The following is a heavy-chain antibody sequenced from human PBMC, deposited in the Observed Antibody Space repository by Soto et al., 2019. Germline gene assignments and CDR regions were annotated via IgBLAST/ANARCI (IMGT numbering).Heavy chain of an antibody. D-gene: IGHD2-21*01. CDR2: IFYTGTT. V-gene: IGHV4-31*03. CDR1: GDSISSGGYY. CDR3: ARERVSRDNKSYGMDV. J-gene: IGHJ6*02. Sequence: QVQLQESGPGLVKPSQTLSLTCTVSGDSISSGGYYWSWIRQHPGKGLEWIGYIFYTGTTYYNPSLKSRVSSSVDTSNHQFSLKLTSVTAADTAIYYCARERVSRDNKSYGMDVWGQGTTVTVSS.